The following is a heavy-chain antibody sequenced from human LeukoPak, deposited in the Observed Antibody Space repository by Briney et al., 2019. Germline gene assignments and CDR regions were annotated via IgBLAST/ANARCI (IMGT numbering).Heavy chain of an antibody. Sequence: GGSLRLSCAASGFMFNSYGMHWVRQAPGKGLVWVSRINSDGSSTSYADSVKGRFTISRDNAKNTLYLQMNSLRAEDTAVYYCARDPYDSSGSFWGQGTLVTVSS. CDR3: ARDPYDSSGSF. D-gene: IGHD3-22*01. CDR1: GFMFNSYG. CDR2: INSDGSST. V-gene: IGHV3-74*01. J-gene: IGHJ4*02.